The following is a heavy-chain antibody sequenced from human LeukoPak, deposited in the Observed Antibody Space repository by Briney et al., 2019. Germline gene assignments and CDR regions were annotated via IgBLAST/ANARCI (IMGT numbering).Heavy chain of an antibody. D-gene: IGHD1-14*01. Sequence: GGSLRLSCTASGFTFSTYAMSWVRQTPGKGLEWVSALSASGTYTYYADSVKGRFTISRGNSKNTLYLQMNCLRAEDTAVYYCAKGITEESLFDYWGQGTLVTVSS. CDR2: LSASGTYT. CDR1: GFTFSTYA. V-gene: IGHV3-23*01. J-gene: IGHJ4*02. CDR3: AKGITEESLFDY.